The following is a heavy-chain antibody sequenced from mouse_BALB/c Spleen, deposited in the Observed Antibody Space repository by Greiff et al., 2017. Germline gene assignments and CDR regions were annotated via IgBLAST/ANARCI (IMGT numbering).Heavy chain of an antibody. Sequence: VKLMESGAELVRPGTSVKISCKASGYTFTNYWLGWVKQRPGHGLEWIGDIYPGGGYTNYNEKFKGKATLTADTSSSTAYMQLSSLTSEDSAVYFCARYRSSFAYWGQGTLVTVSA. V-gene: IGHV1-63*02. CDR3: ARYRSSFAY. J-gene: IGHJ3*01. CDR1: GYTFTNYW. D-gene: IGHD2-14*01. CDR2: IYPGGGYT.